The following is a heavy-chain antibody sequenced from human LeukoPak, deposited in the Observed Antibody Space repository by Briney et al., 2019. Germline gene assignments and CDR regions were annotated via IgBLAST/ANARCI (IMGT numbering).Heavy chain of an antibody. CDR3: ARAGYCSGGSCYGSDY. CDR1: GXTFSSYG. Sequence: GGSLRLSCAASGXTFSSYGMHWVRQAPGKGLEWVVAIWYDGSIQYYADSVKGRFTISRDNSKNTLYLRMDSLRAEDTAVYYCARAGYCSGGSCYGSDYWGQGTLVSVSS. D-gene: IGHD2-15*01. CDR2: IWYDGSIQ. V-gene: IGHV3-33*01. J-gene: IGHJ4*02.